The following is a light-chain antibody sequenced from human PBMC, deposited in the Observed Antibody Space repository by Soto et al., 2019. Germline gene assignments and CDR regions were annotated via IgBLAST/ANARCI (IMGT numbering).Light chain of an antibody. Sequence: EIVLTQSPGTLSLSPGEGATLSCRASQSVSSRYIAWYQQRPGQTPSLLIYGASTRATGIPDRFSGSGSGTQFTLTISRLEPGDFEVYYCQHFGGTTFTFGQGTRLEIK. CDR3: QHFGGTTFT. CDR2: GAS. V-gene: IGKV3-20*01. J-gene: IGKJ5*01. CDR1: QSVSSRY.